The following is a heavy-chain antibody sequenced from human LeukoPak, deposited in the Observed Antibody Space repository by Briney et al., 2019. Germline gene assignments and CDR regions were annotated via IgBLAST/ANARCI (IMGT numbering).Heavy chain of an antibody. Sequence: ASVKVSCKASGYTFTSYDINWVRQATGQGLEWMGSMNPNSGNTGYTQKFQGRVTMTRYTSISTAYMELSSLRSEDTAVYYCARDSLNNYYYSYYMDVWGKGTTVTVSS. V-gene: IGHV1-8*01. CDR2: MNPNSGNT. D-gene: IGHD5-18*01. CDR1: GYTFTSYD. J-gene: IGHJ6*03. CDR3: ARDSLNNYYYSYYMDV.